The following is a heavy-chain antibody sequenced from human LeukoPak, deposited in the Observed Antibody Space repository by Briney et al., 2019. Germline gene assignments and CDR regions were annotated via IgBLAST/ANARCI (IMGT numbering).Heavy chain of an antibody. Sequence: SQTLSLTCTVSGGSISSGGYYWSWIRQHPGKGLERIGYIYYSGSTYYNPSLKSRVTISVDTSKNQFSLKLSSVTAADTAVYYCARTPADYYDSSGYYWVFDYWGQGTLVTVSS. J-gene: IGHJ4*02. CDR3: ARTPADYYDSSGYYWVFDY. CDR1: GGSISSGGYY. V-gene: IGHV4-31*03. D-gene: IGHD3-22*01. CDR2: IYYSGST.